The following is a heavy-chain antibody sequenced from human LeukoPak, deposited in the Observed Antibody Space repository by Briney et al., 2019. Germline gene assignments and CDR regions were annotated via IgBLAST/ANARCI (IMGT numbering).Heavy chain of an antibody. CDR2: ISAYNGNT. CDR1: GYTFSSYD. Sequence: ASVKVSCKASGYTFSSYDISWVRQAPGQGLEWMGWISAYNGNTNYAQKLQGRVTMTTDTSTSTAYMELRSLRSDDTAVYYCARGSIVGATTDFDYWGQGTLVTVSS. V-gene: IGHV1-18*01. CDR3: ARGSIVGATTDFDY. J-gene: IGHJ4*02. D-gene: IGHD1-26*01.